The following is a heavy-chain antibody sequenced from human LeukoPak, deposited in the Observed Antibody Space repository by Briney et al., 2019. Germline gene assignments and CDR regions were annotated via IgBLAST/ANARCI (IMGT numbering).Heavy chain of an antibody. CDR2: ISRSGGST. CDR1: GFTFSSYA. D-gene: IGHD5-24*01. J-gene: IGHJ3*02. V-gene: IGHV3-23*01. CDR3: ARWGVGWLQFSDAFDI. Sequence: GGSLRLSCAASGFTFSSYAMTWVRQAPGKGLEWVSAISRSGGSTNYADSVKGRFTISRDNSKNTVYLQMNSLRAEDTAVYYCARWGVGWLQFSDAFDIWGQGTMVTVSS.